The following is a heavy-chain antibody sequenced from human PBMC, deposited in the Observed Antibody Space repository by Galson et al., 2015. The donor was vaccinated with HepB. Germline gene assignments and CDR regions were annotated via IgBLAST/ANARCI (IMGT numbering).Heavy chain of an antibody. CDR1: GYTFTSYG. CDR2: ISAYNGNT. J-gene: IGHJ5*02. Sequence: SVKVSCKASGYTFTSYGISWVRQAPGQGLEWMGWISAYNGNTNYAQKLQGRVTMTTDTSTSTAYMELRSLRSDDTAVYYCARRFGSPLYNWFDPWGQGTLVTVSS. CDR3: ARRFGSPLYNWFDP. D-gene: IGHD3-10*01. V-gene: IGHV1-18*04.